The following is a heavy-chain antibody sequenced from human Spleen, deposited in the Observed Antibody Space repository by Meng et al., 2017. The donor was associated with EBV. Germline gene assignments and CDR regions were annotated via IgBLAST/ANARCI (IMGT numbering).Heavy chain of an antibody. J-gene: IGHJ5*02. CDR2: INHSGST. CDR1: DTSFSGYF. CDR3: AKGRTVARSPWFDT. Sequence: QVQVQQWGAGLLKPSETLSLTCAVYDTSFSGYFWSWIRQSPGKRLEWIGEINHSGSTSYNPSLKSRVAISVDTSKNQFSLKLRSVTAADTAVYYCAKGRTVARSPWFDTWGQGALVTVYS. D-gene: IGHD6-6*01. V-gene: IGHV4-34*01.